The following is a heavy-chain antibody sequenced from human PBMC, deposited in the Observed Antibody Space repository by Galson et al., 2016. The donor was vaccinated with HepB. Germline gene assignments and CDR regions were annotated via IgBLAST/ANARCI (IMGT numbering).Heavy chain of an antibody. CDR3: VATLRMRGMDV. Sequence: SLRLSCAASGFTFSSYVMNWVRQAPGKGLEWVSSISNSGGSTYNAGSVKGRFTISRDNSKNIVHLQMNSLRAEDSAVYYCVATLRMRGMDVGGQGTTVTVSS. V-gene: IGHV3-23*01. J-gene: IGHJ6*02. D-gene: IGHD3-10*01. CDR2: ISNSGGST. CDR1: GFTFSSYV.